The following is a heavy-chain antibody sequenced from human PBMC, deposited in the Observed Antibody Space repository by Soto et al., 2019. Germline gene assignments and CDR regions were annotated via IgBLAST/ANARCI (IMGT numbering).Heavy chain of an antibody. CDR3: AKETLAQGGGWHADY. CDR2: ISDNGGTT. J-gene: IGHJ4*02. CDR1: GFTFSPYA. Sequence: EVQVLESGGGLVQPGGSLRLSCAASGFTFSPYAISWVRQAPGKGLEWVSAISDNGGTTYYANSVMGRFTISIDNSKNALFLQMDSLRAEDRAVYYCAKETLAQGGGWHADYWGQGTLVAVSS. V-gene: IGHV3-23*01. D-gene: IGHD5-12*01.